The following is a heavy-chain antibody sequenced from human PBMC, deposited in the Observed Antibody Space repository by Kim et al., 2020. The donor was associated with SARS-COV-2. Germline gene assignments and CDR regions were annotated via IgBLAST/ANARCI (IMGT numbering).Heavy chain of an antibody. CDR1: GGSISSSSYY. CDR3: ARQQGIMITFGGVILASEKNKWFDP. D-gene: IGHD3-16*02. V-gene: IGHV4-39*01. Sequence: SETLSLTCTVSGGSISSSSYYWGWIRQPPGKGLEWIGSIYYSGSTYYNPSLKSRVTISVDTSKNQFSLKLSSVTAADTAVYYCARQQGIMITFGGVILASEKNKWFDPWGQGTLVTVSS. J-gene: IGHJ5*02. CDR2: IYYSGST.